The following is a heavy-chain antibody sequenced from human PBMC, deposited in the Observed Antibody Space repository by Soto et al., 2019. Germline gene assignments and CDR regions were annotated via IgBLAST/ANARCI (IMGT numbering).Heavy chain of an antibody. J-gene: IGHJ6*02. CDR1: GFTFSSYS. V-gene: IGHV3-21*01. CDR2: ISSSSSYI. CDR3: ARDSSSWPNYYYYYGLAV. D-gene: IGHD6-13*01. Sequence: PGGSLRLSCAASGFTFSSYSMNWVLQAPGKGLEWVSSISSSSSYIYYADSVKGRFTISRDNAKNSLYLQMNSLRAEDTAVYYCARDSSSWPNYYYYYGLAVWGQGTTVTVSS.